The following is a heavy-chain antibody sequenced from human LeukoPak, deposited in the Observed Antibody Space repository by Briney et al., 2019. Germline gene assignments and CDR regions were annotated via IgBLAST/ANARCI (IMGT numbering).Heavy chain of an antibody. J-gene: IGHJ5*02. CDR2: VASSGTS. V-gene: IGHV4-59*01. D-gene: IGHD2-21*02. CDR3: ARVVRGVVTSNWFDP. Sequence: PSETLSLTCTVSGDSLNTYYWTWIRQTPGKELEWIGFVASSGTSNYNPSLKSRVSISIDTSKNQFSLALTSVTPADTAVYYCARVVRGVVTSNWFDPWSQGTLASVSS. CDR1: GDSLNTYY.